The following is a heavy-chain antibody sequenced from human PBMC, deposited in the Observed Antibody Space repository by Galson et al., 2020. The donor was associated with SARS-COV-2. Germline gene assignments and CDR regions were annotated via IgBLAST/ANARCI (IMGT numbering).Heavy chain of an antibody. V-gene: IGHV4-31*03. CDR2: TYYTAST. D-gene: IGHD3-22*01. Sequence: SETLSLTCSVSGGSVSTVCYFWNWIPPLPGKDRNGIGYTYYTASTYYNPTLTSRATIPLDTSQKKFSLKMSSVTAADTAIYYCASGHYDSSGRGLEAFDLWGQGTMVTVSS. CDR1: GGSVSTVCYF. J-gene: IGHJ3*01. CDR3: ASGHYDSSGRGLEAFDL.